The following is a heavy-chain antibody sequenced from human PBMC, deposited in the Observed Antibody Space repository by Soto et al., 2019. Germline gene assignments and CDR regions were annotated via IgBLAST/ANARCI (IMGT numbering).Heavy chain of an antibody. Sequence: QVQLVESGGGVVQPGRSLRLSCAASGFTFSSYAMHWVRQAPGKGLEWVAVISYDGSNKYYADSVKGRFTISRDNSKNTLYLQPNSLRAEDTAVYYCARASGGGSYFVYYYGMDVWGQGTTVTVSS. CDR2: ISYDGSNK. CDR3: ARASGGGSYFVYYYGMDV. V-gene: IGHV3-30-3*01. CDR1: GFTFSSYA. D-gene: IGHD1-26*01. J-gene: IGHJ6*02.